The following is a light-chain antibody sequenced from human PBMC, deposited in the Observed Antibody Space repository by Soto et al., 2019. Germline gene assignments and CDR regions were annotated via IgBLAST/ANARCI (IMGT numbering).Light chain of an antibody. CDR2: GAS. CDR1: QSVSSSY. V-gene: IGKV3-20*01. CDR3: QQYGSSRT. J-gene: IGKJ1*01. Sequence: IVFRPPPGTLSLYPGKRATLSCRASQSVSSSYLAWYQQKPGQAPRLLIYGASSRATGIPDRFSGSGSGTDFTLTISRLEPEDFAVYYCQQYGSSRTLGQGTKV.